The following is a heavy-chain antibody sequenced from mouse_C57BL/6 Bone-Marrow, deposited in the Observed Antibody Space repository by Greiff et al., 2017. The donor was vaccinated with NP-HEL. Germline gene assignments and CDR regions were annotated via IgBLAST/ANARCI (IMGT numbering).Heavy chain of an antibody. Sequence: VQLQQSGTELVKPGASVKLSCKASGYTFTSYWMHWVKQRPGQGLEWIGNINPSNGGTNYNEKIKSKATLTVDKSSSTAYMQLSSLTSEDSAVYYCAPYYYGSNYAMDYWGQGTSVTVSS. D-gene: IGHD1-1*01. J-gene: IGHJ4*01. CDR1: GYTFTSYW. V-gene: IGHV1-53*01. CDR3: APYYYGSNYAMDY. CDR2: INPSNGGT.